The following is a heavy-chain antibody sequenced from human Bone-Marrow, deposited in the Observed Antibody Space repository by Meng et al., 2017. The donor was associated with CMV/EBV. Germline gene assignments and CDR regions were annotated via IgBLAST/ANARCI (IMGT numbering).Heavy chain of an antibody. CDR3: ARDALSSGGDY. CDR1: GFTFRKYT. V-gene: IGHV3-21*01. Sequence: GESLKISCAASGFTFRKYTMNWFRRAPGKGLEWVSSISNNGGSIQYSDSVRGRFTISRDNAKNSVYLLMSGLRAEDTAFYYCARDALSSGGDYWGPGALVTVSS. D-gene: IGHD6-19*01. CDR2: ISNNGGSI. J-gene: IGHJ4*02.